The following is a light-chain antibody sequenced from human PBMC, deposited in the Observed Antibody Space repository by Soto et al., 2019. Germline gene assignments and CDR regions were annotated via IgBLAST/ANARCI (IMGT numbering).Light chain of an antibody. V-gene: IGKV3-20*01. CDR3: QQYGSSLPWT. CDR2: GAY. CDR1: PGITSSY. Sequence: EIVLTQSPGTLSLSPGERATLSCRASPGITSSYLAWFQQKPGQAPRLLIYGAYRRATGIPDRFSGSGSGADFTLTISRLEPEDFAVDYCQQYGSSLPWTFGQGTKVEIK. J-gene: IGKJ1*01.